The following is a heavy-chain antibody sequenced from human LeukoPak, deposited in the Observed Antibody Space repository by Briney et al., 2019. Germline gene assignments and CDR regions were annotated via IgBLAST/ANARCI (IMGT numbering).Heavy chain of an antibody. CDR1: GGSISSYY. Sequence: SETLSLTCTVSGGSISSYYWSWIRQPPGKGLEWIGYIYYSGNTNYNPSLKSRVTISVDTSKNQFSLKLNSVTAADTAVYYCARYCSGGSCYSYFDSWGQGTLVTVSS. V-gene: IGHV4-59*01. D-gene: IGHD2-15*01. CDR2: IYYSGNT. CDR3: ARYCSGGSCYSYFDS. J-gene: IGHJ4*02.